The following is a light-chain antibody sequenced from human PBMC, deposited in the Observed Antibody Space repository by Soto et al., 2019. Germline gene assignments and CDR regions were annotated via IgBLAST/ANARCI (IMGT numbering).Light chain of an antibody. V-gene: IGLV2-14*01. CDR3: VSYTTTSTLVV. CDR1: SSDVGGYTY. Sequence: QSALTQPASMSGSPGQSITISCTGISSDVGGYTYVSWYQQHPGKAPKLMISDVSNRPSGVSNRFSASTSGNTASLTISGLQAEDEADYYCVSYTTTSTLVVFGGGTKVTVL. CDR2: DVS. J-gene: IGLJ3*02.